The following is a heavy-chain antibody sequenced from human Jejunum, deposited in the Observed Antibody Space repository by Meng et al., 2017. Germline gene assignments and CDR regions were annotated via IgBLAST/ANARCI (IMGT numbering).Heavy chain of an antibody. Sequence: QVQLKGSAQGLVKPSETLAFTCSVSGGSIESNNWWTWIRQPPGQGLEWIGEVYHSGSTHYNPSLQSRVTISIDNSKNRFSLSLNSVTAADTAIYYCARADYVRYFDLWGRGTLVTVSS. D-gene: IGHD3-10*02. V-gene: IGHV4-4*02. CDR3: ARADYVRYFDL. CDR1: GGSIESNNW. J-gene: IGHJ2*01. CDR2: VYHSGST.